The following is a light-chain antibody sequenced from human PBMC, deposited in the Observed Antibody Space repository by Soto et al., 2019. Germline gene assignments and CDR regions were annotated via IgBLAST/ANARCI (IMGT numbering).Light chain of an antibody. Sequence: IQLTQSPSFLSASVGDRVTITCRASQGIRSYLAWYQQKLGKAPKLLIYAASTLQSGVPSRFSGSGSGTEFTLTISSLQPEDFATYYCQQLNSSPFTFGPGTKVDIK. CDR1: QGIRSY. CDR2: AAS. CDR3: QQLNSSPFT. J-gene: IGKJ3*01. V-gene: IGKV1-9*01.